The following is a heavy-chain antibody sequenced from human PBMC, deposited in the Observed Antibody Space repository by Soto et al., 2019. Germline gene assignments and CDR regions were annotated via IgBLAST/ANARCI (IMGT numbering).Heavy chain of an antibody. J-gene: IGHJ4*02. CDR3: ASLRRIAAAGIVDY. V-gene: IGHV4-31*03. CDR1: GGSISSGGYY. D-gene: IGHD6-13*01. Sequence: QVQLQESGPGLVKPSQTLSLTCTVSGGSISSGGYYWSWIRQHPGKGLEWIGYIYYSGSTYYNPSLKSRVTISVDTSKNQFSLKLSSVTAADTAVYYCASLRRIAAAGIVDYWGQGTLVTVSS. CDR2: IYYSGST.